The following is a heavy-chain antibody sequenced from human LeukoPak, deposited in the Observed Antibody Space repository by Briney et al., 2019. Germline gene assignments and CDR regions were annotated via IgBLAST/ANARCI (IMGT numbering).Heavy chain of an antibody. Sequence: GGSLRLSCAGSGFTFSSYGMHWVRQAPGKGLEWVAVIPYDGSNKYYADSVKGRFTISRDNSKNTLYLQMNSLRAEDTAVYYCAKEYSSGWYLSLDYWGQGTLVTVSS. V-gene: IGHV3-30*18. CDR1: GFTFSSYG. CDR2: IPYDGSNK. CDR3: AKEYSSGWYLSLDY. J-gene: IGHJ4*02. D-gene: IGHD6-19*01.